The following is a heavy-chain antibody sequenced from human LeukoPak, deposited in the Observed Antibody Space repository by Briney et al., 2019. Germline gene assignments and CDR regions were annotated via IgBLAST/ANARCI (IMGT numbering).Heavy chain of an antibody. J-gene: IGHJ4*02. CDR3: ARHGGHFDY. CDR1: GGSISSSNYY. D-gene: IGHD3-3*01. Sequence: SETLSLTCTVSGGSISSSNYYWAWIRQPPGKGLEWIGYIYYSGSTNYNPSLKSRVTISVDTSKNQFSLKPSSVTAADTAVYYCARHGGHFDYWGQGTLVTVSS. CDR2: IYYSGST. V-gene: IGHV4-61*05.